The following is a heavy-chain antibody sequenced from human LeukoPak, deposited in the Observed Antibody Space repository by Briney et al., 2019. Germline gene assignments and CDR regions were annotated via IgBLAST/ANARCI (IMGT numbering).Heavy chain of an antibody. CDR2: IWSDGSNR. CDR1: GFMFSHYG. V-gene: IGHV3-33*01. J-gene: IGHJ4*01. Sequence: GGSLRLSCAASGFMFSHYGMHWVRQAPGTGLEWVAVIWSDGSNRFYGGSVKGRFTISRDNSQNTVFLQMNSLRAEDTAMYYCVRDAQRGFDYSNSLKYWGHGTLVTVSS. CDR3: VRDAQRGFDYSNSLKY. D-gene: IGHD4-11*01.